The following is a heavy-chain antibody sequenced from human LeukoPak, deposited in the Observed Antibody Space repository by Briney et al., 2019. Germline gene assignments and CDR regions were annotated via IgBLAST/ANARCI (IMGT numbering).Heavy chain of an antibody. D-gene: IGHD2-21*02. CDR1: GFTFSSFA. J-gene: IGHJ4*02. Sequence: GGSLRLSCAASGFTFSSFAMIWVRQPPGKGLEWVSSIFPTSREIHYADSVRGRFTISRDNSKSTLSLQMNSLRAEDTAIYYCARVRLVVTAADYWGQGTLVTVSS. CDR2: IFPTSREI. V-gene: IGHV3-23*01. CDR3: ARVRLVVTAADY.